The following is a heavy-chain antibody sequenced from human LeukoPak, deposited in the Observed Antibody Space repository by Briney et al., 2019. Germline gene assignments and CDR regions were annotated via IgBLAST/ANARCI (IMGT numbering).Heavy chain of an antibody. J-gene: IGHJ5*02. CDR1: GASVSSYY. CDR2: ISDTGKT. D-gene: IGHD3-3*01. Sequence: PSEPLSLTCTFSGASVSSYYWDWLRQTPGKGLEWIGYISDTGKTDSNPSLKSRVSISLGPANKQFSLRLRSVTAADSAVYYCATGYYEPFATWGPGILVSVSS. V-gene: IGHV4-59*02. CDR3: ATGYYEPFAT.